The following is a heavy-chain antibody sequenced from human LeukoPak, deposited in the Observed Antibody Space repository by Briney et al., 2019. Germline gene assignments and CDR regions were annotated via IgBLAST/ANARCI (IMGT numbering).Heavy chain of an antibody. V-gene: IGHV4-59*08. CDR1: GGSISSYY. D-gene: IGHD5-18*01. Sequence: PSETLSLTCTVSGGSISSYYGSWIRQPPGKGLEWIGYIYYSGSTNYNPSLKSRVTISVDTSKNQFSLKLSSVTAADTAVYYCATCCGYSYANDYWGQGTLVTVSS. CDR2: IYYSGST. CDR3: ATCCGYSYANDY. J-gene: IGHJ4*02.